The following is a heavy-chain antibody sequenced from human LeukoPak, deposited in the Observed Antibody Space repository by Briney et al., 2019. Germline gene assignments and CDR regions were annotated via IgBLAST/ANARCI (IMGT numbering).Heavy chain of an antibody. V-gene: IGHV4-30-2*01. J-gene: IGHJ4*02. D-gene: IGHD4-17*01. CDR3: ARGGGDYGYFDY. Sequence: SQTLSLTCAVSGGSISSGGYSWSWIRQPPGKGLEWIGYIYHSGSTYYNPSLKSRVTIPVDRSKNQFSLKLSSVTAADTAVYYCARGGGDYGYFDYWGQGTLVTVSS. CDR2: IYHSGST. CDR1: GGSISSGGYS.